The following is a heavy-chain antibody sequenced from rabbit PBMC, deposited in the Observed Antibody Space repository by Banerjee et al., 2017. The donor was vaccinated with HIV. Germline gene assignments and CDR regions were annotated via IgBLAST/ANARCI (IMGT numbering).Heavy chain of an antibody. J-gene: IGHJ6*01. CDR2: IYTGSSGST. CDR3: ARGGNF. V-gene: IGHV1S40*01. D-gene: IGHD3-1*01. CDR1: GFSFSSYYY. Sequence: QSLEESGGDLVKPGASLTLTCTASGFSFSSYYYMSWVRQAPGKGLEWIGCIYTGSSGSTYYASWAKGRFTVSKTSSTTVTLQMTSLTAADTATYFCARGGNFWGQGTLVTVS.